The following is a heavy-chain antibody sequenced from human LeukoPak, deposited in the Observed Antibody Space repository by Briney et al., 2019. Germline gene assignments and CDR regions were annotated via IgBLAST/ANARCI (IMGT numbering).Heavy chain of an antibody. J-gene: IGHJ4*01. CDR2: ISSDSHDT. CDR3: ATKNPGDN. D-gene: IGHD2/OR15-2a*01. V-gene: IGHV3-48*01. Sequence: GGSLRLSCVVSGLTLSSYNMNWVRQAPGRGLEWVSFISSDSHDTHYAGSVKGRFTVSRDNAKNSLYLQTNSLRVEDTGIYYCATKNPGDNWGHGTLVTVSA. CDR1: GLTLSSYN.